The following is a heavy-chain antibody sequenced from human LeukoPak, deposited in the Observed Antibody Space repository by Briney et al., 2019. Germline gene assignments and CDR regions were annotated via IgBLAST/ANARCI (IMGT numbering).Heavy chain of an antibody. Sequence: GGSLRLSCAASGFMFSTYWMTWVRQAPGKGLEWVSGISWNSGSIGYADSVKGRFTISRDNAKNSLYLQMNSLRAEDTALYYCAKVAVAGTAFDYWGQGTLVTVSS. D-gene: IGHD6-19*01. V-gene: IGHV3-9*01. CDR2: ISWNSGSI. CDR3: AKVAVAGTAFDY. J-gene: IGHJ4*02. CDR1: GFMFSTYW.